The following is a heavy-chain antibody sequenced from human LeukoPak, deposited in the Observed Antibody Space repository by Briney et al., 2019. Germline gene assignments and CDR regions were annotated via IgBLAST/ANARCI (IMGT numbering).Heavy chain of an antibody. D-gene: IGHD6-13*01. CDR1: GGTFSSYA. CDR2: IIPIFGTA. Sequence: ASVKVSCKASGGTFSSYAISWVRQAPGQGLEWMGRIIPIFGTANYAQKFQGRVTITTDESTSTAYMELSSLRSEDTAVYYCAREVPPRGGAAGNYYFDYWGQGTLVTVSS. J-gene: IGHJ4*02. V-gene: IGHV1-69*05. CDR3: AREVPPRGGAAGNYYFDY.